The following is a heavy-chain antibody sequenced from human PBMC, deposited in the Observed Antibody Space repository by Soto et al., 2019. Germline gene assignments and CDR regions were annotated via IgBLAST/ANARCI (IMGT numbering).Heavy chain of an antibody. CDR2: INAGNGNT. V-gene: IGHV1-3*01. D-gene: IGHD2-2*02. CDR3: ATDLNQLLLYPGVDAFDI. CDR1: GYTFTSYG. Sequence: VKVSCKASGYTFTSYGIHWVRQAPGQRLEWTGWINAGNGNTKYSEKFQGRVTITRDTSASTAYLELSSLRSEDTAVYYCATDLNQLLLYPGVDAFDIWGQGTMVTVSS. J-gene: IGHJ3*02.